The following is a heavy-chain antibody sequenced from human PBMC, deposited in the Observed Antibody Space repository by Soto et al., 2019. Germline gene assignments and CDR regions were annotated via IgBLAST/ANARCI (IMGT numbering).Heavy chain of an antibody. CDR2: IIPISDTA. CDR3: ATILGCFLEY. J-gene: IGHJ4*02. D-gene: IGHD3-9*01. V-gene: IGHV1-69*06. CDR1: GGSFSSFA. Sequence: QVQLAQSGAEVKKPGSSVKVSCKASGGSFSSFAITWVRQAPGQGLEWMGGIIPISDTAHYAQNFQGRVRMTADKSTTTAYMELNSLGSEDTALYYCATILGCFLEYWWQGTQVTVSS.